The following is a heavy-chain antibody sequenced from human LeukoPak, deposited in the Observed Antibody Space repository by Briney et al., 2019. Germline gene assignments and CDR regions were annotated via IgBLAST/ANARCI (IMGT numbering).Heavy chain of an antibody. CDR1: GGTFSSHA. Sequence: SVKVSCKASGGTFSSHAISWVRQAPGQGLEWMGGIIPIFPRPNYAQKFQGRLTINTDESTSTTYMELSSLKSGDTAVYYCARDLGAVGVDYWGQGTLVTVSS. J-gene: IGHJ4*02. CDR2: IIPIFPRP. D-gene: IGHD3-10*01. CDR3: ARDLGAVGVDY. V-gene: IGHV1-69*05.